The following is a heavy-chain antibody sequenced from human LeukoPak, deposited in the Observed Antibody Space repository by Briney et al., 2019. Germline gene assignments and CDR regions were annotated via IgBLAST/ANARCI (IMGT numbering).Heavy chain of an antibody. CDR3: ARTGGGSSSGNYYYYMDV. Sequence: ASVTVSSTASGYTFTIYGISWVRQAPGQGLERMGWITAYNGNTKYAQKLQGRVTMTTDTSTSTAYMELRSLRSDDTAVYYCARTGGGSSSGNYYYYMDVWGKGTTVTVSS. D-gene: IGHD6-6*01. CDR2: ITAYNGNT. J-gene: IGHJ6*03. CDR1: GYTFTIYG. V-gene: IGHV1-18*01.